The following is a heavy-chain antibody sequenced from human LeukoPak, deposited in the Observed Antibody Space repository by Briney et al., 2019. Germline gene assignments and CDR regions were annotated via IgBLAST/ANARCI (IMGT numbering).Heavy chain of an antibody. CDR2: ISGTGVTT. V-gene: IGHV3-23*01. Sequence: GSLRLSCAASGFTFTNYAMSWVRQAPGKGLEWVSAISGTGVTTYYTDSVKGRFTISRDDSNNTLYLQMNSLRAEDTAVYYCAKPWDIVVVVAAYYFDYWGQGTLVTVSS. CDR1: GFTFTNYA. J-gene: IGHJ4*02. CDR3: AKPWDIVVVVAAYYFDY. D-gene: IGHD2-15*01.